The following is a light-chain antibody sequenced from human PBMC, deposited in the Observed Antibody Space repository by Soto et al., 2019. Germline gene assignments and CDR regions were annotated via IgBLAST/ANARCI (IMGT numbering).Light chain of an antibody. V-gene: IGLV2-14*01. CDR3: NSYTTSTTGV. CDR2: DVT. Sequence: QSALTQPASVSGSPGQSITISCTGTSSDVGAYNYVSWYQQHPGKAPKIMIYDVTNRPSGVSNRFSGSKSGNTASLTISGLQAEDEADYYCNSYTTSTTGVFGTGTKLTVL. J-gene: IGLJ1*01. CDR1: SSDVGAYNY.